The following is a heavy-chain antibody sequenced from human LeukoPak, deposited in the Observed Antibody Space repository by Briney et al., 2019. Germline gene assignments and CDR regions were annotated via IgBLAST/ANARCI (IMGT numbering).Heavy chain of an antibody. CDR2: IKQDGSEK. CDR3: ARDSFRVATITFYYYYYMDA. V-gene: IGHV3-7*01. Sequence: GGSLRLSCAASGFTFDDYGMSWVRQAPGKGLEWVANIKQDGSEKYYVDSVKGRFTISRDNAKNSLYLQMNSLRAEDTAVYYCARDSFRVATITFYYYYYMDAWGKGTTVTVSS. J-gene: IGHJ6*03. CDR1: GFTFDDYG. D-gene: IGHD5-12*01.